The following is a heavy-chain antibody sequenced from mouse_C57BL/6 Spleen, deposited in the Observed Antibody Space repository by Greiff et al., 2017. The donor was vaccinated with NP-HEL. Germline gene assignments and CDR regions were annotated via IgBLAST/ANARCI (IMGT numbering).Heavy chain of an antibody. CDR1: GYTFTSYW. D-gene: IGHD2-1*01. V-gene: IGHV1-64*01. CDR2: IHPNSGST. Sequence: QVQLQQPGAELVKPGASVKLSCKASGYTFTSYWMHWVKQRPGQGLEWIGMIHPNSGSTNYNEKFKSKATLTVDKSSSTAYMQLSSLTSEDSAVYYCARNGNYDWYFDVWGTGTTVTVSS. CDR3: ARNGNYDWYFDV. J-gene: IGHJ1*03.